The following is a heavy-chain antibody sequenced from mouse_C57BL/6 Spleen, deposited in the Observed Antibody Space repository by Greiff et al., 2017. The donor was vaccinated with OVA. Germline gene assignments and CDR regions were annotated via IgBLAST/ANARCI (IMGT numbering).Heavy chain of an antibody. CDR2: IHPSDSDT. J-gene: IGHJ3*01. Sequence: QVQLQQSGAELVKPGASVKVSCKASGYTFTSYWMHWVKQRPGQGLEWIGRIHPSDSDTNYNQKFKGKATLTVDKSSSTAYMQLSSLTSEDSAVYYCATDGSSYDWFAYWGQGTLVTVSA. V-gene: IGHV1-74*01. CDR3: ATDGSSYDWFAY. CDR1: GYTFTSYW. D-gene: IGHD1-1*01.